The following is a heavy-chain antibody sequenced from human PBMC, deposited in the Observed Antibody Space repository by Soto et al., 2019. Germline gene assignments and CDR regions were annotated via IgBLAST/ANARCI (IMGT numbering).Heavy chain of an antibody. Sequence: PGGSLRLSCAASAFTFGTYNMHWVLQAPGKGLEWLSVITYDESDKYYADSVKGRFTISRDNSKDTLYLQINSLRTEDTAVYYCARDGGGFNTLYYFDSWGQGTLVTVSS. J-gene: IGHJ4*02. D-gene: IGHD3-10*01. CDR1: AFTFGTYN. CDR2: ITYDESDK. CDR3: ARDGGGFNTLYYFDS. V-gene: IGHV3-30-3*01.